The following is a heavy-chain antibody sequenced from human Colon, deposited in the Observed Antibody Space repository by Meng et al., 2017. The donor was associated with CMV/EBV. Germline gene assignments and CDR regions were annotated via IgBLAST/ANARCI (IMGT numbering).Heavy chain of an antibody. CDR2: IRSGGHTI. D-gene: IGHD6-13*01. CDR3: ARGLGYSRSTIYYYYTMDV. CDR1: GFSFSTSE. V-gene: IGHV3-48*03. J-gene: IGHJ6*02. Sequence: GESLKISCAASGFSFSTSEMNWVRQAPGKGLEWVSYIRSGGHTINYADSVKDRFTISRDNAKNSLYLQMNSLRAEDTAVYYCARGLGYSRSTIYYYYTMDVWGQGTTVTVSS.